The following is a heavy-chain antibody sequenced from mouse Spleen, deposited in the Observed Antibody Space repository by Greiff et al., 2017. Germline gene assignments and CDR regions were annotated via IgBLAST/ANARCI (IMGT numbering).Heavy chain of an antibody. CDR3: TRGGGRDAWFAY. Sequence: VQLQQSGAELVRPGASVTLSCKASGYTFTDYEMHWVKQTPVHGLEWIGAIDPETGGTAYNQKFKGKATLTADKSSSTAYMELRSLTSEDSAVYYCTRGGGRDAWFAYWGQGTLVTVSA. CDR2: IDPETGGT. V-gene: IGHV1-15*01. CDR1: GYTFTDYE. D-gene: IGHD3-3*01. J-gene: IGHJ3*01.